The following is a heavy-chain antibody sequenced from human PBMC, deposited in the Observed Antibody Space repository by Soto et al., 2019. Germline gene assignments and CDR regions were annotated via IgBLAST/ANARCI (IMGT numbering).Heavy chain of an antibody. J-gene: IGHJ3*02. CDR3: AKDRRVRIVVLIAISPGGFDAFDI. D-gene: IGHD2-21*01. V-gene: IGHV3-23*01. CDR1: GFTFSSYA. Sequence: HPGGSLRLSCAASGFTFSSYAMSWVRQAPGKGLEWVSAISGSGGSTYYADSVKGRFTISRDNSKNTLYLQMNSLRAEDTAVYYCAKDRRVRIVVLIAISPGGFDAFDIWGQGTMVTVSS. CDR2: ISGSGGST.